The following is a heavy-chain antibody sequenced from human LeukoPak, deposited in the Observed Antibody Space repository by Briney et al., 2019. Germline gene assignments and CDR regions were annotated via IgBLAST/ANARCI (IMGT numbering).Heavy chain of an antibody. CDR1: GFTFSSYS. Sequence: GGSLRLSCAASGFTFSSYSMNWVRQAPGKGLEWVSSISSSSSYIYYADSVKGRFTISRDNAKNSLYLQMNSLRAEDTAVYYCASGYCTGGVCYSIHMDVWGIGTTVTVSS. V-gene: IGHV3-21*01. D-gene: IGHD2-8*02. CDR3: ASGYCTGGVCYSIHMDV. CDR2: ISSSSSYI. J-gene: IGHJ6*03.